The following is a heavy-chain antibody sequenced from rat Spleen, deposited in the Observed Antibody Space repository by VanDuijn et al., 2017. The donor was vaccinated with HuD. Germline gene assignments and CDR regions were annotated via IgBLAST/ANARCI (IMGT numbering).Heavy chain of an antibody. CDR1: GFTFSNYD. D-gene: IGHD1-3*01. Sequence: EVQLVESGGGLLQPGGSLDLSCTASGFTFSNYDMAWVRQAPTKGLEWVASISTGGGNTYYRDSVKGRFTISRDSAESTLYLQMDSLRSEDTATYYCARHAGDYGSYFDYWGQGAMVTVSS. J-gene: IGHJ2*01. V-gene: IGHV5S23*01. CDR2: ISTGGGNT. CDR3: ARHAGDYGSYFDY.